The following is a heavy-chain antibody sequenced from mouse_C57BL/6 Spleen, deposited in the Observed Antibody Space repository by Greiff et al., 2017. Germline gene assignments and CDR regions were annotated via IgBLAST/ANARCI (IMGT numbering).Heavy chain of an antibody. Sequence: QVQLKESGPELVKPGASVKISCKASGYAFSSSWMNWVKQRPGKGLEWIGRIYPGDGDTNYNGKFKGKATLTADKSSSTAYMQLSSLTSEDSAVYFCAPTTGDYWGQGTTLTVSS. D-gene: IGHD1-1*01. V-gene: IGHV1-82*01. CDR1: GYAFSSSW. CDR2: IYPGDGDT. J-gene: IGHJ2*01. CDR3: APTTGDY.